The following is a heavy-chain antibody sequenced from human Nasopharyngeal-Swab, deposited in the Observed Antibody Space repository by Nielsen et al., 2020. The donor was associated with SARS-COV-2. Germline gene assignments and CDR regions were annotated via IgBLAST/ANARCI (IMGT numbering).Heavy chain of an antibody. CDR1: GYTFTGYY. Sequence: ASVKVSCKASGYTFTGYYMHWVRQAPGQGLEWMGWINPNSGGTNYAQKFQGWVTMTRDTSISTAYMELSRLRSDDTAAYYCARDKGSGSDYYYYYMDVWGKGTTVTVSS. CDR2: INPNSGGT. J-gene: IGHJ6*03. V-gene: IGHV1-2*04. CDR3: ARDKGSGSDYYYYYMDV. D-gene: IGHD6-19*01.